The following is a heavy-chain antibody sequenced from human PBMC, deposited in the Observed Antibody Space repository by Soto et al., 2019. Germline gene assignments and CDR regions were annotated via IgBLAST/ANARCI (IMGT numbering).Heavy chain of an antibody. J-gene: IGHJ6*02. CDR1: GLTFSGYA. V-gene: IGHV3-23*01. Sequence: PGGCLRLSCAASGLTFSGYAMTWVRQAPGKGLEWVSGISGSGANIYYADSVKGRFTISRDNSKNTLYLQMNSLRAEDTAVYSCARRTSYGSGSYMYDYYGLDVWGQVTMVTISS. CDR3: ARRTSYGSGSYMYDYYGLDV. D-gene: IGHD3-10*01. CDR2: ISGSGANI.